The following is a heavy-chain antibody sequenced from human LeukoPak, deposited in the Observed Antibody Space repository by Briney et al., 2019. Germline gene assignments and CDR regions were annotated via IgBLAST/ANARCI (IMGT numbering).Heavy chain of an antibody. CDR1: GYSIRSDYY. V-gene: IGHV4-38-2*02. CDR2: IYHSGST. Sequence: PSETLSLTCTVSGYSIRSDYYWGWIRQPPGQGLEWIGSIYHSGSTYYNPSLKSRVTISVDTSKNQFSLKLSSVTAADTAVYYCARVGGNSYGSFDYWGQGTLVTVSS. CDR3: ARVGGNSYGSFDY. D-gene: IGHD5-18*01. J-gene: IGHJ4*02.